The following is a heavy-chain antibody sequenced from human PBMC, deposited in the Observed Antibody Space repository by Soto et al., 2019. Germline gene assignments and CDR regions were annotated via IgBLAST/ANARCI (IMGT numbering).Heavy chain of an antibody. Sequence: GGSLRLSCAASGFTFSSYAMSWIRQAPGKGLEWVSYISSSGSTIYYADSVKGRFTISRDNAKNSLYLQMNRLRAEDTAVYYCARIAGYSREQHPYYYYGMDFWGQGTTVTVSS. CDR1: GFTFSSYA. J-gene: IGHJ6*02. D-gene: IGHD6-13*01. CDR2: ISSSGSTI. V-gene: IGHV3-11*01. CDR3: ARIAGYSREQHPYYYYGMDF.